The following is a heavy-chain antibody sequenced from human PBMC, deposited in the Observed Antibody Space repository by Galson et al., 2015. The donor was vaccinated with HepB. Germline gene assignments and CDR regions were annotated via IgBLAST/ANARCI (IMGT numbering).Heavy chain of an antibody. J-gene: IGHJ6*03. CDR1: GYTFTGYY. V-gene: IGHV1-2*06. Sequence: SVKVSCKASGYTFTGYYMHWVRQAPGQGLEWMGRINPNSGGTNYAQKFQGRVAMTRDTSISTAYMELSRLRSDDTAVYYCARAEEFYDFWSAPYYYYYYMDVWGKGTTVTVSS. CDR2: INPNSGGT. CDR3: ARAEEFYDFWSAPYYYYYYMDV. D-gene: IGHD3-3*01.